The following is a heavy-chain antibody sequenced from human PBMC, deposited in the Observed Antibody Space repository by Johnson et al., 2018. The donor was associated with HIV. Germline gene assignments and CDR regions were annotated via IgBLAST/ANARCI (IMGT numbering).Heavy chain of an antibody. CDR2: ISYDGSNK. D-gene: IGHD1-26*01. V-gene: IGHV3-30-3*01. CDR1: GFTFSSYA. CDR3: ARDKGGIVGYDAFDI. J-gene: IGHJ3*02. Sequence: QMQLVESGGGVVQSGRSLRLSCAASGFTFSSYAMHWVRQAPGKGLEWVAVISYDGSNKYYADSVRGRFTISRDNSKNTLYLQMNSLRAEDTAVYYCARDKGGIVGYDAFDIWGQGTMVTVSS.